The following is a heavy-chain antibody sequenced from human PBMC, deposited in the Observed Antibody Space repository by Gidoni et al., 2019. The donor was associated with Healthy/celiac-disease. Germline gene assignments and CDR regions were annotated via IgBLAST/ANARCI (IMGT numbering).Heavy chain of an antibody. J-gene: IGHJ5*02. CDR3: ARGARGYCSSTSCYADLDWFDP. CDR2: IYYSGST. CDR1: GGSISSGGYY. Sequence: QVQLQESGPGLVKPSQTLSLTCTVSGGSISSGGYYWSWLRQHPGKGLEWIGYIYYSGSTYYNPSLKSRVTISVDTSKNQFSLKLSSVTAADTAVYYCARGARGYCSSTSCYADLDWFDPWGQGTLVTVSS. D-gene: IGHD2-2*01. V-gene: IGHV4-31*03.